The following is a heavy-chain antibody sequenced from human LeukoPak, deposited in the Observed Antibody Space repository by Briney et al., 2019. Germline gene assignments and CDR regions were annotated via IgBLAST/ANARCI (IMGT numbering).Heavy chain of an antibody. CDR1: GYTFTSYY. V-gene: IGHV1-18*04. CDR3: ARDDSPDIVVVPAGPPGFDY. D-gene: IGHD2-2*01. Sequence: ASVKVSCKASGYTFTSYYMHWVRQAPGQGLEWMGWISAYNGNTNYAQKLQGRVTMTTDTSTSTAYMELRSLRSDDTAVYYCARDDSPDIVVVPAGPPGFDYWGQGTLVTVSS. CDR2: ISAYNGNT. J-gene: IGHJ4*02.